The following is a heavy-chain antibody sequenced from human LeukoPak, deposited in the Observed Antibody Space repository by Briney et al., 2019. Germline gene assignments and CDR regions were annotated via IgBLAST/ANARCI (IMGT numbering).Heavy chain of an antibody. Sequence: PSETLSLTCTVSGGSISSSSDYWGWVRQPPRKGLEWIGSMYYSGSTYYNSSLRSRVTISVDTSKSQFSLKLSSVTAADTAVYYCARGNIHDYYFDYWGQGTLVTVSS. CDR1: GGSISSSSDY. CDR2: MYYSGST. D-gene: IGHD2-21*02. J-gene: IGHJ4*02. CDR3: ARGNIHDYYFDY. V-gene: IGHV4-39*01.